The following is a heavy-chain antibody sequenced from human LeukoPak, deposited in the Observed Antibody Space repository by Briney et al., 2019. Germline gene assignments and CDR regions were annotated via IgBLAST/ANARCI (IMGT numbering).Heavy chain of an antibody. J-gene: IGHJ4*02. V-gene: IGHV3-30*04. CDR2: ISYDGSNK. CDR1: GFTFSSYA. D-gene: IGHD5-18*01. CDR3: ARGLGYSYGYFGY. Sequence: GGSLRLSCAASGFTFSSYAMHWVRQAPGKGLEWVAVISYDGSNKYYADSVKGRFTISRDNSKNTLYLQMNSLRAEDTAVYYCARGLGYSYGYFGYWGQGTLVTVSS.